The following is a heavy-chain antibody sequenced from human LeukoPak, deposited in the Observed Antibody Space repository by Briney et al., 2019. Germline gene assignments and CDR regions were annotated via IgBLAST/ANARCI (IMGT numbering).Heavy chain of an antibody. J-gene: IGHJ4*02. V-gene: IGHV3-15*01. CDR2: IKSKTDGGTT. D-gene: IGHD3-22*01. CDR1: GFSVSNYE. Sequence: GGSLRLSCVASGFSVSNYEINWVRQAPGKGLEWVGRIKSKTDGGTTDYAAPVKGRFTISRDDSKNTLYLQMNSLKTEDTAVYYCTSVGVTITMIADYWGQGTLVTVSS. CDR3: TSVGVTITMIADY.